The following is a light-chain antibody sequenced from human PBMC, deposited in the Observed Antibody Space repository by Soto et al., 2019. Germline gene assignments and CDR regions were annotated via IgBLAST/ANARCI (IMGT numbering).Light chain of an antibody. CDR2: DVT. V-gene: IGLV2-14*01. J-gene: IGLJ1*01. CDR1: SSDMGAYNH. CDR3: SSFTTTTRHFV. Sequence: QSALTQPASVSGSPGQSITISCTGTSSDMGAYNHVSWYQQHPGKDPKLIIYDVTNRPSGVFSRFAGSKSDLTASLTSSRLQAEDEADYYCSSFTTTTRHFVFGTRTKLTLL.